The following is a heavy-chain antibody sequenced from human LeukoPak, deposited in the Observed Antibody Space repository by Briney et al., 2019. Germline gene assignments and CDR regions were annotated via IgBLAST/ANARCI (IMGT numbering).Heavy chain of an antibody. CDR1: GFTLSDYY. V-gene: IGHV3-11*01. J-gene: IGHJ3*01. CDR2: ISGNGRTI. CDR3: ARDQGFAYDLDAFNV. D-gene: IGHD3-22*01. Sequence: GGSLRLSCAASGFTLSDYYMTWIRQAPGKGLEWDSYISGNGRTIYYADSVKGRFTISRDNTKNSLSLQMHSLRAEDTAVYYCARDQGFAYDLDAFNVWGQGTMVTVSS.